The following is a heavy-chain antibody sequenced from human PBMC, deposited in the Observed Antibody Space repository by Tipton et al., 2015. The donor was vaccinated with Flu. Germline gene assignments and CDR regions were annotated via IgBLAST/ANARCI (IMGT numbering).Heavy chain of an antibody. D-gene: IGHD4-23*01. CDR3: GYGGNSRVMDY. J-gene: IGHJ4*02. CDR2: INHSGST. CDR1: GGSFSGYY. V-gene: IGHV4-34*01. Sequence: TLSLTCAVYGGSFSGYYWSWIRQPPGKGLEWIGEINHSGSTNYNPSLKSRVTISVDTSKNQFSLKLSSVTAADTAVYYCGYGGNSRVMDYWGQGTLVTVSS.